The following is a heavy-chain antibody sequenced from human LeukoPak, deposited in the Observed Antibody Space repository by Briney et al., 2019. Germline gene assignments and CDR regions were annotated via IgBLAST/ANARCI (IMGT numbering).Heavy chain of an antibody. J-gene: IGHJ4*02. CDR3: AKAGIAVAGTDVYFDY. CDR1: EFTIDDYA. CDR2: ISWNSGSI. D-gene: IGHD6-19*01. V-gene: IGHV3-9*01. Sequence: GGSLRLSCAASEFTIDDYAMHWVRQAPGKGLEWVSGISWNSGSIGYADSVKGRFTISRDNAKNSLYLQMNSLRAEDTALYYCAKAGIAVAGTDVYFDYWGQGPLVTVSS.